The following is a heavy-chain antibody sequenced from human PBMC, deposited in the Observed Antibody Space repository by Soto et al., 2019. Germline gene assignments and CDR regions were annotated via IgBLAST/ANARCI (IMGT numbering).Heavy chain of an antibody. V-gene: IGHV3-30*03. CDR3: ARWFGEFEVDY. D-gene: IGHD3-10*01. CDR2: ISYDGSNK. CDR1: GFTFSSYG. J-gene: IGHJ4*02. Sequence: GGSLRLSCAASGFTFSSYGMHWVRQAPGKGLEWVAVISYDGSNKYYADSVKGRFTISRDNSKNTLYLQMNSLRAEDTAMYYCARWFGEFEVDYWGQGTLVTVSS.